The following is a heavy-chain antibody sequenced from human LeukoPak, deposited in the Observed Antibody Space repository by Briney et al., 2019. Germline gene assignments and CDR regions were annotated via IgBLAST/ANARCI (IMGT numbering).Heavy chain of an antibody. V-gene: IGHV4-39*01. Sequence: SETLSLTCTVSGGSTSSNNYYWGWIRQFPGKGLQWIGSFSYNGNTYYNPSLKSRGAISVDTSKNQFSLKMSSVTAADTAVYYCARHRPLVVAATLGDLDNWGQGTLVTVSS. CDR3: ARHRPLVVAATLGDLDN. J-gene: IGHJ4*02. CDR1: GGSTSSNNYY. CDR2: FSYNGNT. D-gene: IGHD2-15*01.